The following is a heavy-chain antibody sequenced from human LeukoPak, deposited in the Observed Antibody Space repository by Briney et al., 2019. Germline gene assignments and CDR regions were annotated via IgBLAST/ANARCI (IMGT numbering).Heavy chain of an antibody. J-gene: IGHJ4*02. CDR2: INWNSVSA. D-gene: IGHD3-10*01. Sequence: GGSLRLSCVASGFTFDDYAMHWVRQAPGKGLEWVAGINWNSVSAVYADSLKGRLTISRDNAKNSVYLQMNSLRAEDTAVYYCARETYYGSGSYSDFALDYWGQGTLVTVSS. CDR3: ARETYYGSGSYSDFALDY. CDR1: GFTFDDYA. V-gene: IGHV3-9*01.